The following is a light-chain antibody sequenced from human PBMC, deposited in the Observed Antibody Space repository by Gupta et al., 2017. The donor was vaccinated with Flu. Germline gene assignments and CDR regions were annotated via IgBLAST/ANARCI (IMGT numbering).Light chain of an antibody. CDR3: QQANNFPRT. CDR2: STS. Sequence: DIQLTQSPSSLSASVGDRVTITCRTSHDIGSWLGWYQQKPGEAPKLLIYSTSNLHSGVPSRFSGSRSGTDFTLTISGLQPEDSATCFCQQANNFPRTFGQGTTLEI. V-gene: IGKV1-12*01. J-gene: IGKJ2*02. CDR1: HDIGSW.